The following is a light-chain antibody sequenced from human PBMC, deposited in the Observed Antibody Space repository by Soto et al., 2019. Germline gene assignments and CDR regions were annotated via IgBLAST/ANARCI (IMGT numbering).Light chain of an antibody. V-gene: IGLV2-14*03. Sequence: QSALTQPASVSGSPGQSITLSCTGTSGDVGGHNAVSWYQQHPGKAPNLLIYDVYNRPSGASNRFSGSKSGNTASLTISGRQAEDEADYYCSSYEWGGAYVFGTGTKLTVL. J-gene: IGLJ1*01. CDR3: SSYEWGGAYV. CDR2: DVY. CDR1: SGDVGGHNA.